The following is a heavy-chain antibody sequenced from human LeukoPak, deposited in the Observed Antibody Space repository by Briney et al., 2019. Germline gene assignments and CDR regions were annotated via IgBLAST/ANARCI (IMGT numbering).Heavy chain of an antibody. Sequence: GRSLRLSCTASGFTFGDYLMGWFRQAPGKGLEWIGFISGGTTEYAAPVKGRFTISRDDSTSIAYLQMNSLTTEDTAVYYCSRGSGWLSVYWGQGTLVTVSS. D-gene: IGHD6-19*01. CDR3: SRGSGWLSVY. CDR1: GFTFGDYL. V-gene: IGHV3-49*03. CDR2: ISGGTT. J-gene: IGHJ4*02.